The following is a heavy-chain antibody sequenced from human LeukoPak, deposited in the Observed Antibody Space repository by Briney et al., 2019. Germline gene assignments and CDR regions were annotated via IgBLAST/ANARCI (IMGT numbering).Heavy chain of an antibody. V-gene: IGHV3-30-3*01. J-gene: IGHJ4*02. Sequence: PGGSLRLSCAASGFAFSTYAMHWVRQAPGKGLEWVAVISYDGSTEDYGDSVKGRFTISRDNSKNTLYLQMNSLRAEDTAMYYCAGGRYSGTTYYFDYWGQGTLVTVSS. CDR1: GFAFSTYA. CDR2: ISYDGSTE. D-gene: IGHD5-12*01. CDR3: AGGRYSGTTYYFDY.